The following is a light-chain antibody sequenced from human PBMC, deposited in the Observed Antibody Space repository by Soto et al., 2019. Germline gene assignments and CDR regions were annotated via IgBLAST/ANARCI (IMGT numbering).Light chain of an antibody. CDR1: QGISNN. CDR2: GAS. Sequence: DIQMTQSPSSLSASVGDRVTITCRASQGISNNLAWYQQKPGKVPRLLIYGASTLQSGLPSRFSGSGSGTDFTLTISSLQPEDVATYYCQKYDSAPLTFGQGTKVEFK. J-gene: IGKJ1*01. V-gene: IGKV1-27*01. CDR3: QKYDSAPLT.